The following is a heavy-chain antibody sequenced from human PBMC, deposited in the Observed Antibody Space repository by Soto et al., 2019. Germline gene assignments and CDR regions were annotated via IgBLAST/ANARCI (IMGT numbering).Heavy chain of an antibody. CDR3: ARLAMATRRGYYGMDV. V-gene: IGHV5-10-1*01. Sequence: EVQLVQSGAEAKKPGESLRISCKGSGYSFTSYWISWVRQMPGKGLEWMGRIDPSDSYTNYSPSFQGHVTISADKSISTADLQWSSLKASDTAMYYCARLAMATRRGYYGMDVWGQGTTVIVSS. CDR2: IDPSDSYT. J-gene: IGHJ6*02. D-gene: IGHD5-12*01. CDR1: GYSFTSYW.